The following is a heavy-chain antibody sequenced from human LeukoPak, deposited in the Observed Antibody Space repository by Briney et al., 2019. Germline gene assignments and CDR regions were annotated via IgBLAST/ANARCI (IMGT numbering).Heavy chain of an antibody. Sequence: PGGSLRLSCAASGFTFSSYAMSWVRQAPGKGLEWVSAISGSGGSTYYADSVKGRFTISRDNSKNTLYLQMNSLRAEDTAVYYCAKSRVVPAAIGDAFDIWGQGTMVTVSS. CDR2: ISGSGGST. J-gene: IGHJ3*02. V-gene: IGHV3-23*01. CDR1: GFTFSSYA. CDR3: AKSRVVPAAIGDAFDI. D-gene: IGHD2-2*01.